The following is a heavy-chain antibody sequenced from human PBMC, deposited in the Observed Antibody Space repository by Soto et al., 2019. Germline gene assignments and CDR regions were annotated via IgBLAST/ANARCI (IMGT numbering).Heavy chain of an antibody. D-gene: IGHD1-1*01. CDR2: IIPILCIA. V-gene: IGHV1-69*02. Sequence: QVQLVQSGAEVKKPGSSVKVSCKASGGTFSSYTISWVRQAPGQGLEWMGRIIPILCIANYAQKFQGRVTITADKSTSPAYMELSSLRSEDTAVYYCASRMSSGYYYGMDVWGQGTTVTVSS. J-gene: IGHJ6*02. CDR3: ASRMSSGYYYGMDV. CDR1: GGTFSSYT.